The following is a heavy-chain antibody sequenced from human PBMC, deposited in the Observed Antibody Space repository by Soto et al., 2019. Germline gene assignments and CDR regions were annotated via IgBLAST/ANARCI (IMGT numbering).Heavy chain of an antibody. CDR3: ARDKLGYCSGGSCDDYDYYGMDV. J-gene: IGHJ6*02. CDR1: GGSISSGGYY. CDR2: IYYSGST. Sequence: QVQLQESGPGLVKPSQTLSLTCTVSGGSISSGGYYWSWIRQHPGKGLEWIGYIYYSGSTYYNPSLKSRVTISVDTSKKQFPLKLSSVAAADTAVYYCARDKLGYCSGGSCDDYDYYGMDVWGQGTTVTVS. V-gene: IGHV4-31*03. D-gene: IGHD2-15*01.